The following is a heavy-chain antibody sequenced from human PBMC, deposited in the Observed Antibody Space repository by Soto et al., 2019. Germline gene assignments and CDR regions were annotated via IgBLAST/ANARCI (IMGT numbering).Heavy chain of an antibody. J-gene: IGHJ6*02. D-gene: IGHD3-9*01. CDR3: ARANSYVLRYFDWLPPYYYGMDV. V-gene: IGHV3-21*01. CDR1: GFTFSSYS. CDR2: ISSSSSYI. Sequence: SLRLSCAASGFTFSSYSMNWVRQAPGKGLEWVSSISSSSSYIYYADSVKGRFTISRDNAKNSLYLQMNSLRAEDTAVYYCARANSYVLRYFDWLPPYYYGMDVWGQGTTVTVSS.